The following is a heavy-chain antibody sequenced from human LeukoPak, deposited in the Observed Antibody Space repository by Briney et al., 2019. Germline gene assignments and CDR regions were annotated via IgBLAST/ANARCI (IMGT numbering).Heavy chain of an antibody. CDR3: ARGDHCSSTSCYGRYYFDY. V-gene: IGHV1-3*01. CDR1: GYTFTIYA. J-gene: IGHJ4*02. D-gene: IGHD2-2*01. CDR2: INAGNGNT. Sequence: ASVKVSSMASGYTFTIYAMHWVRQAPGQRLEWMGWINAGNGNTKYSQKFQGRVTITRDTSASTAYMELSSLRSEDTAVYYCARGDHCSSTSCYGRYYFDYWGQGTLVTVSS.